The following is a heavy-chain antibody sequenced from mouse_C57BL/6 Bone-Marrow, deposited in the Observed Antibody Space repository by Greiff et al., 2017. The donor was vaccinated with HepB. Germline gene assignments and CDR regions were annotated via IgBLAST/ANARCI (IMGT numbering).Heavy chain of an antibody. V-gene: IGHV1-59*01. Sequence: QVQLQQPGAELVRPGTSVKLSCKASGYTFTSYWMHWVKQRPGQGLEWIGVIDPSDSYTNYNQKFKGKATLTVDTSSSTAYMQLSSLTSEDSAVYYCAKLGRWGDYWGQGTTLTVSS. J-gene: IGHJ2*01. CDR1: GYTFTSYW. CDR2: IDPSDSYT. CDR3: AKLGRWGDY. D-gene: IGHD4-1*01.